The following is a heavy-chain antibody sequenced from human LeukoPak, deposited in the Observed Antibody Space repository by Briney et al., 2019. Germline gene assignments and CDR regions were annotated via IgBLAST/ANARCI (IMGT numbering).Heavy chain of an antibody. D-gene: IGHD3-10*01. J-gene: IGHJ3*02. Sequence: PSETLSPTCTVSGGSISSGGYYWSWIRQHPGKGLEWIGYIYYSGSTYYNPSLKSRVTISVDTSKNQFSLKLSSVTAADTAVYYCARGGYYGSGSAFDIWGQGTMVTVSS. V-gene: IGHV4-31*03. CDR3: ARGGYYGSGSAFDI. CDR1: GGSISSGGYY. CDR2: IYYSGST.